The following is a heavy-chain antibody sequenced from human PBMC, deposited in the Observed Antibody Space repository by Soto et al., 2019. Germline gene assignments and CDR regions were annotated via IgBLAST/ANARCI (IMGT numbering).Heavy chain of an antibody. Sequence: PSETLSLTCAVYGGSFSGYYWSWIRQPPGKGLEWIGEINHSGSTNYNPSLKSRVTISVDTSKNQFSLKLSSVTAADTAGYYCARLRMLATCWGQGTLVTVSS. J-gene: IGHJ4*02. CDR3: ARLRMLATC. V-gene: IGHV4-34*01. CDR1: GGSFSGYY. D-gene: IGHD5-12*01. CDR2: INHSGST.